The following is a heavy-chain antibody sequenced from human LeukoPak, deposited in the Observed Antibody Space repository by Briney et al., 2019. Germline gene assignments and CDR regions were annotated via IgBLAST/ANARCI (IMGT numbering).Heavy chain of an antibody. CDR2: IRDDGSDK. J-gene: IGHJ4*02. V-gene: IGHV3-7*01. CDR1: GFRLSSYW. Sequence: GSLRPPCSIPGFRLSSYWMSWVRQASGEGLEWVANIRDDGSDKYYVDSVKGRFTISRDNTKNSLYLQMNSLRAEDTAVYYCAKASSETNFDYWGQGTVVTVSS. CDR3: AKASSETNFDY. D-gene: IGHD2-2*01.